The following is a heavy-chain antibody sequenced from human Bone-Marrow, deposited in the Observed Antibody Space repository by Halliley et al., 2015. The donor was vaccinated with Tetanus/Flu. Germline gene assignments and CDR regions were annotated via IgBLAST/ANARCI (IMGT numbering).Heavy chain of an antibody. CDR3: VRADDQEFDW. V-gene: IGHV1-46*01. CDR2: INPSGNGT. Sequence: QLVQSGTEVKKPGASVKVSCKASGYTFTNYFMHWVRQAPGQGLEWMGIINPSGNGTSYAQKFQGRVTMTRDTSTSTVYMELSSLTSEDTAIYYCVRADDQEFDWWGQATLVTVSS. CDR1: GYTFTNYF. J-gene: IGHJ4*02.